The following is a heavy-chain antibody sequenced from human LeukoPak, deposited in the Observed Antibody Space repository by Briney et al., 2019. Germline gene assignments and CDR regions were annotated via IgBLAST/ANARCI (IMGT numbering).Heavy chain of an antibody. J-gene: IGHJ6*02. CDR1: GYTFTDYY. CDR2: INPNSGGT. CDR3: ALWDYYAMDV. V-gene: IGHV1-2*02. D-gene: IGHD3-16*01. Sequence: ASVEVSCKASGYTFTDYYVHWARQAPGQGLEWMGWINPNSGGTKYAQKFQGRVTMTRDTSITTAYMELSRLRSDDMAVYYCALWDYYAMDVWGQGTTVTVSS.